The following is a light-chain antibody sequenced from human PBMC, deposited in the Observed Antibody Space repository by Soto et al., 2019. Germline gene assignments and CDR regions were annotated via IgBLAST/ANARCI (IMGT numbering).Light chain of an antibody. CDR1: QSISTF. Sequence: DIELTQSPSSLSASVGDRVTITCRASQSISTFLNWYQHKRGKAPKLLIHGASSLQSGVPFRFTGSGSGTDFSLTISGLQPEDSATYYCQQSYSTLRSFGGGTKVEI. CDR3: QQSYSTLRS. V-gene: IGKV1-39*01. CDR2: GAS. J-gene: IGKJ4*01.